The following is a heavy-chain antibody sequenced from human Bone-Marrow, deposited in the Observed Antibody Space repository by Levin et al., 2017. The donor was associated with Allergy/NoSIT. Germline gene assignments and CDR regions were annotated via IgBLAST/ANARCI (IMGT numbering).Heavy chain of an antibody. Sequence: GGSLRLSCAASGFSFSSYGMHWVRQVPGKGLEWVAVTWFDGVHEGYAASVRGRFTISRDSSKNTLYLQMNYLRAEDAGVYYCARDQVPQWLVVGTFDVWGQGTMVTVAS. J-gene: IGHJ3*01. CDR2: TWFDGVHE. D-gene: IGHD6-19*01. V-gene: IGHV3-33*01. CDR1: GFSFSSYG. CDR3: ARDQVPQWLVVGTFDV.